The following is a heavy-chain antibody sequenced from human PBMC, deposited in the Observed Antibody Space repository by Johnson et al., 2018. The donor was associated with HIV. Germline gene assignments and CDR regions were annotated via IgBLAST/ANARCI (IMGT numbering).Heavy chain of an antibody. Sequence: QVQLVESGGGLVQPGGSLRLSCAASGFTFSSYDMHWVRQATGKGLEWVAVISYDGSNKYYADSVKGRFTISRDNAKNSLYLQMNSLRAEDTALYYCAKVAVLFRAARPGAFDIWGQGTMVTVSS. D-gene: IGHD6-6*01. CDR1: GFTFSSYD. CDR2: ISYDGSNK. J-gene: IGHJ3*02. V-gene: IGHV3-30*18. CDR3: AKVAVLFRAARPGAFDI.